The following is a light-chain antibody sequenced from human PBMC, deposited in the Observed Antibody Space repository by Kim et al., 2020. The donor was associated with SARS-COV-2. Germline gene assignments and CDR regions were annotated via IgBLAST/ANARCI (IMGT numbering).Light chain of an antibody. Sequence: SITLSCTGTSSDVGGYNYVSWHQQHPGKAPKLMIYDVSKRPSGVSNRFSGSKSGNTASLTISGLQAEDEADYYCSSYTSSSTPGVVFGGGTQLTVL. CDR3: SSYTSSSTPGVV. CDR2: DVS. J-gene: IGLJ2*01. CDR1: SSDVGGYNY. V-gene: IGLV2-14*04.